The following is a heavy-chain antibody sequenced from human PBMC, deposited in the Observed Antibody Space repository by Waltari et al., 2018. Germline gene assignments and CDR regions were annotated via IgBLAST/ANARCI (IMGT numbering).Heavy chain of an antibody. CDR2: FNPNSDHT. CDR1: GDIVTGDF. J-gene: IGHJ5*02. V-gene: IGHV1-2*02. CDR3: AVDRNSWPNWLDP. Sequence: QVHLVQSGAEVKKPGASVKVSCKASGDIVTGDFVHWVRQAPGQGLEWMGWFNPNSDHTNFAQMFQVMVTMTRDRSIGTVYMELRSLESDDTAIYYCAVDRNSWPNWLDPWCQGTLVTVSS. D-gene: IGHD1-26*01.